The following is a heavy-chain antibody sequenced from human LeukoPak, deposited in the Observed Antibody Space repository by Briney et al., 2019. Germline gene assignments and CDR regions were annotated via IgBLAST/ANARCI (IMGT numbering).Heavy chain of an antibody. CDR1: GFTFRSYW. Sequence: GGSLRLSCAASGFTFRSYWMHWVRLPPGKGLVWVSRIKSDGSSTSYADFVKGRLTISRDNAKNTLYLQMNSLRAEDTAVYYCARVPMIVVDDAFDIWGQGTMVTVSS. CDR2: IKSDGSST. V-gene: IGHV3-74*01. CDR3: ARVPMIVVDDAFDI. D-gene: IGHD3-22*01. J-gene: IGHJ3*02.